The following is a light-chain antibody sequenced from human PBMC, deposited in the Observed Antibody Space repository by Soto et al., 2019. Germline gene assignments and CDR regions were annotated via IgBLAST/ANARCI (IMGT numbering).Light chain of an antibody. Sequence: DIVMTQSPDSLAVSLGERATINCKSSQSVLYSSNNKNYLTWYQQKPGQPPKLLIYWASTREFGVPDRFSGSGPGTDFTLTISSLQAEDVAVYYCQQYYSTPWKFGPGTKVEIK. CDR1: QSVLYSSNNKNY. V-gene: IGKV4-1*01. CDR2: WAS. CDR3: QQYYSTPWK. J-gene: IGKJ1*01.